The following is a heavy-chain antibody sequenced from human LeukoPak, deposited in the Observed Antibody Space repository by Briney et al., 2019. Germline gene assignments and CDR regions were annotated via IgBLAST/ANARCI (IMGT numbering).Heavy chain of an antibody. Sequence: GESLKISCKGSGYSFTSYWIGWVRQMPGKGLEWMGIIYPGDPDTRYSPSFQGQVTISADKSISTAYLQWSSLKASDTAMYYCARHKNPTIFGVVWLDYWGQGTLVTVSS. CDR2: IYPGDPDT. V-gene: IGHV5-51*01. J-gene: IGHJ4*02. D-gene: IGHD3-3*01. CDR1: GYSFTSYW. CDR3: ARHKNPTIFGVVWLDY.